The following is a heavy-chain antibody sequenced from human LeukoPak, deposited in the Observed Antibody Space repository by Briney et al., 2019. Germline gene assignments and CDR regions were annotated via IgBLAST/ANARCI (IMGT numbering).Heavy chain of an antibody. V-gene: IGHV3-23*01. CDR1: GFTFSSYG. CDR2: ISGTGGTT. D-gene: IGHD6-6*01. J-gene: IGHJ4*02. CDR3: AKDGMYSSSSSYYFDY. Sequence: GGSLRLSCAASGFTFSSYGMSWVRQAPGKGLEWVSAISGTGGTTYYADSVKGRFTISRDNSKNTLYLQMNSLGAEDTAVYYCAKDGMYSSSSSYYFDYWGQGTLVTVSS.